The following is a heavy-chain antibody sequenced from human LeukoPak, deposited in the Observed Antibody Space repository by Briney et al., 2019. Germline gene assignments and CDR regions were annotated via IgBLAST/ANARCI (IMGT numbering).Heavy chain of an antibody. V-gene: IGHV3-21*01. J-gene: IGHJ4*02. Sequence: GGSLRLSCVASGFIFSSYSMNWVRQAPGKGLEWVSSISSSSSYIYYADSVKGRFTISRDNAKNSLYLQMNSLRAEDTAVYYCARDQAVRGVIGGYWGQGTLVTVSS. CDR1: GFIFSSYS. D-gene: IGHD3-10*01. CDR2: ISSSSSYI. CDR3: ARDQAVRGVIGGY.